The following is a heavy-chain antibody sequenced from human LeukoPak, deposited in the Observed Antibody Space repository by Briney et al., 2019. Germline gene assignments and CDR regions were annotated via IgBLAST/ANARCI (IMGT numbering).Heavy chain of an antibody. CDR3: AELGITMIGGV. CDR1: GFNFNTYW. CDR2: IKQDGSEK. Sequence: GGSLRLSCAASGFNFNTYWMGWVRQAPGKGLEWVANIKQDGSEKYYVDSVKGRFTISRDNAKNSLYLQMNSLRAEDTAVYYCAELGITMIGGVWGKGTTVTISS. J-gene: IGHJ6*04. D-gene: IGHD3-10*02. V-gene: IGHV3-7*01.